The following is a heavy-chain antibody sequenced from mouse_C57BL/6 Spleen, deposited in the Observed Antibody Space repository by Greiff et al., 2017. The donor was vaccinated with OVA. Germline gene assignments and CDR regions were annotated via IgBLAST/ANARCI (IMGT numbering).Heavy chain of an antibody. Sequence: QVQLKESGAELVRPGASVTLSCKASGYTFTDYEMHWVKQTPVHGLEWIGAIDPETGGTAYNQKFKGKAILTADKSSSTAYMELRSLTSEDSAVYYCTRGTNLNFDYWGQGTTLTVSS. CDR3: TRGTNLNFDY. V-gene: IGHV1-15*01. CDR2: IDPETGGT. CDR1: GYTFTDYE. D-gene: IGHD4-1*01. J-gene: IGHJ2*01.